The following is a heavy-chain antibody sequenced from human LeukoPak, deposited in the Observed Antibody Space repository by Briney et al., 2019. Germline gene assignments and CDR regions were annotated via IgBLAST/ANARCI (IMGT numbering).Heavy chain of an antibody. CDR1: GGTFSSYA. CDR2: IIPSFGIT. J-gene: IGHJ4*02. Sequence: GASVKVSCKASGGTFSSYAMSWVRQAPGQGLEWMGRIIPSFGITNYAQKFQGRVTITADTSTSTAYMELSSLRSEDTAVYYCARLFWSRTSCHLATDYWRQGTIVSVPS. D-gene: IGHD2-2*01. CDR3: ARLFWSRTSCHLATDY. V-gene: IGHV1-69*04.